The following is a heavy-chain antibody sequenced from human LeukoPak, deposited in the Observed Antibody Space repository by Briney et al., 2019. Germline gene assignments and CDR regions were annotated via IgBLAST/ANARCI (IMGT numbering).Heavy chain of an antibody. Sequence: GESLKISCKGSGYSFTNYWIGWVRQMPGKGLEWMGIIFPAASDTRYSPSFQGQVTISADKSISTAYLHWSSLRSSDTAMYYCARARGTYANDAFDIWGQGTMVTVSP. CDR3: ARARGTYANDAFDI. D-gene: IGHD1-26*01. J-gene: IGHJ3*02. V-gene: IGHV5-51*01. CDR2: IFPAASDT. CDR1: GYSFTNYW.